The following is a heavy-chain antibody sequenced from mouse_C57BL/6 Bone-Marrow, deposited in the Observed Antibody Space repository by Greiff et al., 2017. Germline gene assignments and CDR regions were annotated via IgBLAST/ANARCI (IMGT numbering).Heavy chain of an antibody. D-gene: IGHD1-1*01. J-gene: IGHJ1*03. V-gene: IGHV3-6*01. CDR3: ARRRAYGRYFDV. Sequence: EVKLQESGPGLVKPSQSLSLTCFVTGYSITSGYYWNWIRQLPGNNLEWMGYIIYSGSYNSNPSLTNRISLTRDTSKNQFVLKLNSETTEDTATYYCARRRAYGRYFDVWGTGTTVTVSS. CDR1: GYSITSGYY. CDR2: IIYSGSY.